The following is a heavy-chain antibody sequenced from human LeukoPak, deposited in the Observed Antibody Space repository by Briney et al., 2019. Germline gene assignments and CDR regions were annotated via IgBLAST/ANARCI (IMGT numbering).Heavy chain of an antibody. V-gene: IGHV4-34*01. Sequence: PETLSLTCAVYGGPFSGHYWRWVRQPPGKGLEWSGEINQSWSANYSPSLKSRVTLSVDKSQNHFSLKLSSVTAEDTAVYSRASTLYAHARTFDYWGQGTLVTASS. CDR3: ASTLYAHARTFDY. CDR2: INQSWSA. D-gene: IGHD2/OR15-2a*01. CDR1: GGPFSGHY. J-gene: IGHJ4*02.